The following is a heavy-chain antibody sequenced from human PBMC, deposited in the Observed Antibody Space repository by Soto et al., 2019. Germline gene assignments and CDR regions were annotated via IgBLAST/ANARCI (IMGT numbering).Heavy chain of an antibody. V-gene: IGHV4-31*03. Sequence: PWETLSLTCTVSGGSISIGGDYWSWIRQHPGKGLEWIGYIYYSGSTYYNPSLKSRVTISVDTSKNQFSLKLSSATAADTAVYYCARGDSSSSYPEKDAFDIWGQGTMVT. CDR1: GGSISIGGDY. CDR3: ARGDSSSSYPEKDAFDI. D-gene: IGHD6-13*01. CDR2: IYYSGST. J-gene: IGHJ3*02.